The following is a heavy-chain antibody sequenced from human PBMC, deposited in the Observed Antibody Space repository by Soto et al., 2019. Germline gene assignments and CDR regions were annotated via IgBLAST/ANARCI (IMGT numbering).Heavy chain of an antibody. CDR3: AKWHSYDSSGYYYSGTGMDV. D-gene: IGHD3-22*01. V-gene: IGHV3-64*01. CDR2: ISNNGAHT. J-gene: IGHJ6*02. CDR1: GFTFSNYE. Sequence: PGGSRRLSCAASGFTFSNYEMHWVRQAPGKGLEYVSGISNNGAHTDYAKSVKGRFTISRDNSENTLYLQMDSLRAEDMAVYYCAKWHSYDSSGYYYSGTGMDVWGQGTTVTVSS.